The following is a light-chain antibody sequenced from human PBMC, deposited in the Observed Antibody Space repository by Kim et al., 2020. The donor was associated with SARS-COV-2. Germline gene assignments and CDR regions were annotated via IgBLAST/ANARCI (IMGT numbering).Light chain of an antibody. CDR3: QQSFEIPLT. CDR1: QSITTY. J-gene: IGKJ5*01. CDR2: GAS. Sequence: DIQLTQSPSSLSASVGDRVTISCRASQSITTYLSWYQQNSGKAHKLLVFGASVLSRGVPVRFSGSGFGTDFTLTISNLQPEDFATYYCQQSFEIPLTFGQGTRLEIK. V-gene: IGKV1-39*01.